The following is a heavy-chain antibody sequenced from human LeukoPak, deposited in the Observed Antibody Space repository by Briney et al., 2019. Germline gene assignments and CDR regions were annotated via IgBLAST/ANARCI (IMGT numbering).Heavy chain of an antibody. J-gene: IGHJ4*02. D-gene: IGHD6-13*01. CDR2: ISGSGGST. CDR1: GFTFSSYA. V-gene: IGHV3-23*01. CDR3: AKAEGRSQQLSGY. Sequence: GGSLRLSCAASGFTFSSYAMSWVRQAPGKGPEWVSAISGSGGSTYYADSVKGRFTISRDNSKNTLYLQMNSLRAEDTAVYYCAKAEGRSQQLSGYWGQGTLVTVSS.